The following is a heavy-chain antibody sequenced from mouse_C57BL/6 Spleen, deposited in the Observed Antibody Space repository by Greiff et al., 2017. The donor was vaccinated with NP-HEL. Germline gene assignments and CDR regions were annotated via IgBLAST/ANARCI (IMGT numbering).Heavy chain of an antibody. V-gene: IGHV5-17*01. D-gene: IGHD4-1*01. CDR3: ARTGTGAWVAY. CDR1: GFTFSDYG. CDR2: ISSGSSTI. J-gene: IGHJ3*01. Sequence: EVKLMESGGGLVKPGGSLKLSCAASGFTFSDYGMHWVRQAPEKGLEWVAYISSGSSTIYYADTVKGRFTISRDNAKNTLFLQMTSLRSEDTAMYYCARTGTGAWVAYWGQGTLVTVSA.